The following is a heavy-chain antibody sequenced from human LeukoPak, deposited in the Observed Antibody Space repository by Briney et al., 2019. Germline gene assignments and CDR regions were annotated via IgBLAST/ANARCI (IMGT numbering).Heavy chain of an antibody. CDR2: ISGSGGST. V-gene: IGHV3-23*01. CDR3: AKTGYCGGGSCYGWFDP. CDR1: GFTFSSYA. Sequence: GGSLRLSCAASGFTFSSYAMSWVRQAPGKGLEWVSAISGSGGSTYYADSVKGRFTISRDNSKNTLYLQMNSLGAEDTAVYYCAKTGYCGGGSCYGWFDPWGQGTLVTVSS. D-gene: IGHD2-15*01. J-gene: IGHJ5*02.